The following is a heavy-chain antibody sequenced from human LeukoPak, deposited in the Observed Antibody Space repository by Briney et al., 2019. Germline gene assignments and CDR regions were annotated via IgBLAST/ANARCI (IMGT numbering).Heavy chain of an antibody. V-gene: IGHV4-34*01. J-gene: IGHJ4*02. D-gene: IGHD2-15*01. CDR1: GGSFSGYY. CDR2: INRSGST. CDR3: AGVVAATVDY. Sequence: SETLSLTCAVYGGSFSGYYWSWIRQPPGKGLEWIGEINRSGSTNCNPSLKSRVTISVDTSKNQFSLKLSSVTAADTAVYYCAGVVAATVDYWGQGTLVTVSS.